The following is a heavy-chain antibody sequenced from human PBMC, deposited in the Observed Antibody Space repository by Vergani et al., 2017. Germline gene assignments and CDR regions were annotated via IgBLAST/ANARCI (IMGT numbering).Heavy chain of an antibody. CDR2: IYYSGST. D-gene: IGHD5-18*01. J-gene: IGHJ5*02. CDR1: GGSISSSSYY. V-gene: IGHV4-39*07. Sequence: QLQLQESGPGLVKPSETLSLTCTVSGGSISSSSYYWGWIRQPPGKGLEWIGSIYYSGSTNYNPSLKSRVTISVDTSKNQFSLKLSSVTAADTAVYYCARAGYSYGYGRFDPWGQGTLVTVSS. CDR3: ARAGYSYGYGRFDP.